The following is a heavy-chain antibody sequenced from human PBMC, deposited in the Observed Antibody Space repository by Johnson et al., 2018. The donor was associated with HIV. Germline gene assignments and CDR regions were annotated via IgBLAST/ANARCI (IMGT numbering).Heavy chain of an antibody. CDR1: GFTFDDYG. CDR2: IKQDGSEK. D-gene: IGHD3-22*01. V-gene: IGHV3-7*01. Sequence: VQLVESGGGVVRPGESLRLSCAASGFTFDDYGMSWVRQAPGKGLEWVANIKQDGSEKYYVDSVKGRFTISRDNAKNTLYLQMNSLRSEDTAGYYCARGGTMRVVVDNAFDSWGQGTMVTVSS. CDR3: ARGGTMRVVVDNAFDS. J-gene: IGHJ3*02.